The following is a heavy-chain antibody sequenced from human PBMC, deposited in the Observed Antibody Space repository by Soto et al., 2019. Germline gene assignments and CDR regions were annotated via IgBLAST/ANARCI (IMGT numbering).Heavy chain of an antibody. Sequence: EGQLLESGEGLVQPGGSLKLSCAASGFTFSNYDMSWVRQAPGKGLEWVSGIGGSGSNTYYADSVKGRFTISRDNSKHTLFLQMNSLRAEDTAEYYCARVVRYFDPPYGMDVWGQGTTVPVSS. CDR1: GFTFSNYD. J-gene: IGHJ6*02. D-gene: IGHD3-9*01. CDR2: IGGSGSNT. V-gene: IGHV3-23*01. CDR3: ARVVRYFDPPYGMDV.